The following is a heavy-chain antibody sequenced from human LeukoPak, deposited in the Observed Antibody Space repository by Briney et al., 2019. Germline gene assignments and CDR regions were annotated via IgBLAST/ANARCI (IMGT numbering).Heavy chain of an antibody. CDR2: IKQDGSDK. J-gene: IGHJ4*02. V-gene: IGHV3-7*01. CDR3: ARDAGFHGYGDFFLDY. D-gene: IGHD4-17*01. CDR1: GFTFSSYW. Sequence: GGSLRLSCAASGFTFSSYWMSWVRQAPGKGLEWVANIKQDGSDKYYVDSVKGRFTISRDNAKTSLYLQMNSLRAEDTAVYYCARDAGFHGYGDFFLDYWGQGTLVTVSS.